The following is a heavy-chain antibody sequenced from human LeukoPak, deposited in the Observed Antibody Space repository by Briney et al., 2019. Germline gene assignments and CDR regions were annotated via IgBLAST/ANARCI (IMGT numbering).Heavy chain of an antibody. J-gene: IGHJ5*02. V-gene: IGHV1-18*01. CDR3: ARDSIVLMVYAMPNWFDP. CDR2: ISAYNGNT. CDR1: GHTFTSYG. Sequence: GASVKVSYKASGHTFTSYGISWVRQAPGQGLEWMGWISAYNGNTNYAQKLQGRVTMTTDTSTSTAYMELRSLRSDDTAVYYCARDSIVLMVYAMPNWFDPWGQGTLVTVSS. D-gene: IGHD2-8*01.